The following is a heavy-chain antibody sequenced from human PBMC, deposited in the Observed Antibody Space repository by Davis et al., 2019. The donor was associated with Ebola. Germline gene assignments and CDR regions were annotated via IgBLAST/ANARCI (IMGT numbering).Heavy chain of an antibody. D-gene: IGHD3-22*01. Sequence: ASVKVSCKASGYTFTSYAMHWVRQAPGQRLEWMGWINAGNGNTKYSQKFQGRVTITRDTSASTAYMELRSLRSEDTAVYYCARVNYDSSGYYLGPFDYWGQGTLVTVSS. CDR2: INAGNGNT. CDR1: GYTFTSYA. J-gene: IGHJ4*02. CDR3: ARVNYDSSGYYLGPFDY. V-gene: IGHV1-3*01.